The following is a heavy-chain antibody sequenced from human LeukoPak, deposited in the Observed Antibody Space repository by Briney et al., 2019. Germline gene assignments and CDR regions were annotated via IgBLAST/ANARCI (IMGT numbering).Heavy chain of an antibody. V-gene: IGHV5-51*01. Sequence: GESLKISCKGSGYTIGSFGSYWIAWVRRMPGKGLEWMGSIYPIDSDTGYNPSFEGQVTVSVDRSISTAYLQWSSLKASDTAMYYCARVSSARWFFDCWGQGSLLTVSS. CDR1: GYTIGSFGSYW. D-gene: IGHD3-9*01. CDR3: ARVSSARWFFDC. CDR2: IYPIDSDT. J-gene: IGHJ4*02.